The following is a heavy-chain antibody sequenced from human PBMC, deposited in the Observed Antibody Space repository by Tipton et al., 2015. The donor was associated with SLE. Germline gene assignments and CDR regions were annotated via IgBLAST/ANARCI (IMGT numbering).Heavy chain of an antibody. Sequence: QSGAEVKKPGASVKVSCKASGYTFTSFDINWVRQATGQGLEWMGWMDPNSGNTAYAQKFQGRVTMTRDTSISTAYMELSSLRSEDTAVYYCARAPPQLGFAYWGQGPLVTVSS. CDR3: ARAPPQLGFAY. J-gene: IGHJ4*02. CDR1: GYTFTSFD. CDR2: MDPNSGNT. D-gene: IGHD5-24*01. V-gene: IGHV1-8*01.